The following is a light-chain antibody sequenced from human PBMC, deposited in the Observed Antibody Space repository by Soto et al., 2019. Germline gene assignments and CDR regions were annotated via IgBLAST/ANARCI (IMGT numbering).Light chain of an antibody. Sequence: EIVLTQSPATLSLSPGERATLSCRASQSVSSYLAWSQQKPGQAPRLLIYDASNRATGIPARFSGSGSGTDFTLTISSLDPEDFAVYYCQQRSNWPPYTFGQGTKLEIK. CDR1: QSVSSY. V-gene: IGKV3-11*01. CDR3: QQRSNWPPYT. CDR2: DAS. J-gene: IGKJ2*01.